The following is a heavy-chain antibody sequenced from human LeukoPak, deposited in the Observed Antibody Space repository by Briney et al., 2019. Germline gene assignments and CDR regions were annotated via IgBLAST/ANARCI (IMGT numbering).Heavy chain of an antibody. CDR3: AKDMGPYGNWFDP. CDR1: GFTFSSYG. D-gene: IGHD3-10*01. V-gene: IGHV3-30*18. CDR2: ISYDGSNK. J-gene: IGHJ5*02. Sequence: SGRSLRLSCAASGFTFSSYGMHWVRQAPGKGLEWVAVISYDGSNKYYADSVKGRFTISRDNSKNTLYLQMNSLRAEDTAVYYCAKDMGPYGNWFDPWGQGTLVTVSS.